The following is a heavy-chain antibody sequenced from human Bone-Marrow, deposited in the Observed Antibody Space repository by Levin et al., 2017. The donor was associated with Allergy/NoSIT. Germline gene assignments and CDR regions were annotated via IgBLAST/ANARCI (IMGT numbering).Heavy chain of an antibody. Sequence: GGSLRLSCAASGFTFSSYAMSWVRQAPGKGLEWVSAISGSGGSTYYADSVKGRFTISRDNSKNTLYLQMNSLRAEDTAVYYCAKQQYNYYYYYYGMDVWGQGTTVTVSS. D-gene: IGHD5-24*01. V-gene: IGHV3-23*01. CDR2: ISGSGGST. CDR1: GFTFSSYA. J-gene: IGHJ6*02. CDR3: AKQQYNYYYYYYGMDV.